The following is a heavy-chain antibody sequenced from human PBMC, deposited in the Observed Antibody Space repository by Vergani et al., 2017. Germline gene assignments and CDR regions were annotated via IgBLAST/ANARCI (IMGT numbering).Heavy chain of an antibody. V-gene: IGHV3-23*01. J-gene: IGHJ6*02. Sequence: EVQLLESGGGLVQPGGSLRLSCAASGFTFSSYAMSWVRQAPGKGLEWVSAISGSGGSTYYADSVKGRFTISRDNSKNTLYLQMNSLRAEDTAVYYCANAYWLPSYAYDYGMGVWGQGTTFTVSS. CDR2: ISGSGGST. CDR1: GFTFSSYA. CDR3: ANAYWLPSYAYDYGMGV. D-gene: IGHD3-9*01.